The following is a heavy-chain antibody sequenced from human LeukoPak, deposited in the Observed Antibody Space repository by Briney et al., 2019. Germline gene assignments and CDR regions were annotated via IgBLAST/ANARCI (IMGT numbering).Heavy chain of an antibody. Sequence: ASETLSLTCAVYGGSFSGYYWSWIRRPPGKGLEWIGYIYYSGSANYNPSLKSRVTISVDTSKNQFSLKLSSVTAADTAVYYCARGPLGDEFADAFDIWGQGTMVTVSS. V-gene: IGHV4-59*01. CDR1: GGSFSGYY. CDR3: ARGPLGDEFADAFDI. J-gene: IGHJ3*02. D-gene: IGHD4-17*01. CDR2: IYYSGSA.